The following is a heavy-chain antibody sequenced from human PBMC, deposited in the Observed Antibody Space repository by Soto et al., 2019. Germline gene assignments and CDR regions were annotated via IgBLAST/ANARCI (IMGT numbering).Heavy chain of an antibody. Sequence: GASVKVSCKVSGYTLTELSMHWVRQAPGKGLEWMGGFDPEDGETIYAQKFQGRVTMTEDTSTDTAYMELSSLRSEDTAVYYCAKGLVGATRITAFDYWGQGTLVTVSS. CDR3: AKGLVGATRITAFDY. CDR2: FDPEDGET. V-gene: IGHV1-24*01. D-gene: IGHD1-26*01. CDR1: GYTLTELS. J-gene: IGHJ4*02.